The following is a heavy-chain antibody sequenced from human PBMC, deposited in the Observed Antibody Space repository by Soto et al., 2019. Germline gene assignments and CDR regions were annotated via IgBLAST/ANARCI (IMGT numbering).Heavy chain of an antibody. CDR3: ARDQVSVNYYDSSGLFDY. J-gene: IGHJ4*02. Sequence: QVQLVESGGGVVQPGRSLRLSCAASGFTFSSYAMHWVRQAPGKGLEWGAVISYDGSNKYYADSVKGRFTISRDNSKNTLYLQMNSLRAEDTAVYYCARDQVSVNYYDSSGLFDYWGQGTLVTVSS. D-gene: IGHD3-22*01. CDR2: ISYDGSNK. V-gene: IGHV3-30-3*01. CDR1: GFTFSSYA.